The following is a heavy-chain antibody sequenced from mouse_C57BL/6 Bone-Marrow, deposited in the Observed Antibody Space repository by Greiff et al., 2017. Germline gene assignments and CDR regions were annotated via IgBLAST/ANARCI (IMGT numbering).Heavy chain of an antibody. CDR3: ARSLLYSSEGWFAY. CDR1: GYTFTSYW. V-gene: IGHV1-61*01. CDR2: IYPSDSET. Sequence: QVQLQQPGAELVRPGSSVKLSCKASGYTFTSYWMDWVKQRPGQGLEWIGNIYPSDSETHYNQQFKDKATLTVDKSSSTAYMQLSSLTSEDSAVYYCARSLLYSSEGWFAYWGQGTLVTVSA. D-gene: IGHD2-12*01. J-gene: IGHJ3*01.